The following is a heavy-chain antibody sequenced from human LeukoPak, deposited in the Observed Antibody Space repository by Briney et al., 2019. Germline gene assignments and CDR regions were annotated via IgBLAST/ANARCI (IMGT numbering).Heavy chain of an antibody. CDR2: VNPKNGGT. D-gene: IGHD1-26*01. J-gene: IGHJ4*02. Sequence: ASVKVSCKASGYTLIDYELDWVRQAPGQGFELMGRVNPKNGGTSHAQKFQGRVTMTRDTSISTVYMELSGLTSDDTAVYYCARDRMGSYEWWGQGTLVTVSS. V-gene: IGHV1-2*06. CDR3: ARDRMGSYEW. CDR1: GYTLIDYE.